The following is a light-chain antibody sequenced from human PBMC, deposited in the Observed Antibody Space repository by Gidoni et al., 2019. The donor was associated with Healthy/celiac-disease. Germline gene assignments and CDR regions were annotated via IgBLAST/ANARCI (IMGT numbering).Light chain of an antibody. J-gene: IGLJ2*01. Sequence: SYELTQPPSVSVSPGQTASIPCSGAKVGAKHACWYQQKPGQSPVLVIYQDSKRPSGIPERFSGSNSGNTATLTISGTQAMDEADYYCQAWDSSTAVVFGGGTKLTVL. CDR2: QDS. CDR3: QAWDSSTAVV. V-gene: IGLV3-1*01. CDR1: KVGAKH.